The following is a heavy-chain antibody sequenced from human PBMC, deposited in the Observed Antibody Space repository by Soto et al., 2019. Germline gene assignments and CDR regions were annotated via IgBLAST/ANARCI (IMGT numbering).Heavy chain of an antibody. D-gene: IGHD3-3*01. V-gene: IGHV1-69*01. CDR3: ATPHLKGPNSDFRSPPTASLYQYGLGV. CDR2: ILPVFSMV. Sequence: QVQLAQSGAEVKKPGSSVRFSCQTSRGTFNTSPISWMRQAPGQGLEWLGDILPVFSMVNYAQQFQDRLNSTADEFTTSGCSAVSRLKPQNTAVYFCATPHLKGPNSDFRSPPTASLYQYGLGVWGQGTTV. CDR1: RGTFNTSP. J-gene: IGHJ6*02.